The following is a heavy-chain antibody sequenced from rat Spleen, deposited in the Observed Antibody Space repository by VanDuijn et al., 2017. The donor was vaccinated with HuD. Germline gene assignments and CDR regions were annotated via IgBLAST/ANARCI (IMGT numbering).Heavy chain of an antibody. D-gene: IGHD1-2*01. Sequence: QVQLQQSGAELAKPGSSVKISCKASGYTFTSYYISWIKQTTGQGLEYIGYINTGSGGTYYNEKFKGKATLTVDKSSSTAFMQLSSLTPEDTAVYYCTTWTIAAPYWYFDFGGPGTMVTVSS. V-gene: IGHV1-57*01. CDR1: GYTFTSYY. CDR3: TTWTIAAPYWYFDF. J-gene: IGHJ1*01. CDR2: INTGSGGT.